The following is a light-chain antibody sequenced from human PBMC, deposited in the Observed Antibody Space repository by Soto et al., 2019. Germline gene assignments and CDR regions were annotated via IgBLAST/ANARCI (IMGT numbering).Light chain of an antibody. Sequence: DIQMTQSPSTLSASVGDRVTITCRASQTISSWLAWYQQKPGKAPKLLIYDASNLESGVPSRFVGSGSGTQFTLTITSLQPDDFAYYYCQQYSRDPSTFGQGTKVEI. CDR1: QTISSW. V-gene: IGKV1-5*01. J-gene: IGKJ1*01. CDR2: DAS. CDR3: QQYSRDPST.